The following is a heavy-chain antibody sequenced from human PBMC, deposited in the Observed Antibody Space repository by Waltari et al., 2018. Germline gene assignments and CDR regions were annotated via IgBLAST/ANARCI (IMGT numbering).Heavy chain of an antibody. CDR1: GGAVLRQA. Sequence: QVQLVQTGAEGRRPGSSRKGYGKPSGGAVLRQAISWVRQAPVQGLEWMGVIIPIFGTANYAQTFQGRVTITADESTTTVYMELSSLRSEDTAVYYCAIDRLPGYDFCSGYGFDPWGQGTLVTVSS. V-gene: IGHV1-69*01. D-gene: IGHD3-3*01. CDR3: AIDRLPGYDFCSGYGFDP. J-gene: IGHJ5*02. CDR2: IIPIFGTA.